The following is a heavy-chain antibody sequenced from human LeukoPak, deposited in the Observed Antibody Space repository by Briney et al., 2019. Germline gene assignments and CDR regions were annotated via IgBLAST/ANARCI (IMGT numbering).Heavy chain of an antibody. Sequence: GESLRLSCAASGFTFSGYGMHWVRQAPGKGLEWVAFIAHDGSNRYYADSVKGRFTVSRDNSKNTLYLQMSSLRAEDTAVYYCAKDRGQWLSSDYWGQGTLVTVSS. CDR1: GFTFSGYG. J-gene: IGHJ4*02. V-gene: IGHV3-30*02. CDR2: IAHDGSNR. D-gene: IGHD6-19*01. CDR3: AKDRGQWLSSDY.